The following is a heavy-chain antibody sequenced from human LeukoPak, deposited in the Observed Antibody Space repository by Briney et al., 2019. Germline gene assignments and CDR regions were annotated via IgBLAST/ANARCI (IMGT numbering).Heavy chain of an antibody. D-gene: IGHD3-9*01. Sequence: ASVKLSCKTSGYSFTTYKVHWVRQAPGQGLEWMGMINPSDGNSLFAQKLPGRVSLTRDTSTSTVYMEVSSLITEETAIDYRARDNRDWAVDYWGQGTLVTVSS. CDR3: ARDNRDWAVDY. CDR2: INPSDGNS. J-gene: IGHJ4*02. CDR1: GYSFTTYK. V-gene: IGHV1-46*01.